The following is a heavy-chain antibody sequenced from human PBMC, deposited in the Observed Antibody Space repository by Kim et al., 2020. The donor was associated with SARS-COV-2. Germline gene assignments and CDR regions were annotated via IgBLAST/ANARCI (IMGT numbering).Heavy chain of an antibody. CDR1: GGTFSSYA. CDR3: ARNTIPRVPAFDI. D-gene: IGHD3-9*01. J-gene: IGHJ3*02. Sequence: SVKVSCKASGGTFSSYAISWVRQAPGQGLEWMGRIIPILGIANYAQKFQGRVTITADKSTSTAYMELSSLRSEDTAVYYCARNTIPRVPAFDIWGQGTMVTVSS. CDR2: IIPILGIA. V-gene: IGHV1-69*04.